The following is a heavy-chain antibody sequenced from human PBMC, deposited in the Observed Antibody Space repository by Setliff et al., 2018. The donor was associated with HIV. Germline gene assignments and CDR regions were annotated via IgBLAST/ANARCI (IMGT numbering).Heavy chain of an antibody. CDR2: IYISGST. V-gene: IGHV4-61*02. CDR1: GGSMSSGSYY. D-gene: IGHD6-19*01. J-gene: IGHJ5*02. Sequence: PSETLSLTCTVSGGSMSSGSYYWSWIRQPAGKGLEWIGRIYISGSTNYNPSLKSRVTISVDTSKNQFSLKLSSVTAADTAVYYCARVIMAVAGTPYHFWCDPWGQGTLVTVSS. CDR3: ARVIMAVAGTPYHFWCDP.